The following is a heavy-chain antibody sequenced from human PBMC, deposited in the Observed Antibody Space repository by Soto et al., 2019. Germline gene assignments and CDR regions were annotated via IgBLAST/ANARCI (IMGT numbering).Heavy chain of an antibody. V-gene: IGHV3-21*01. CDR3: ARGADDSSGDQPHYCDY. CDR2: TSSSSSYK. CDR1: GFTFSSYS. J-gene: IGHJ4*02. Sequence: EVQLVESGGGLVKPGGSLRLSCAASGFTFSSYSMNWVRQAPGKGLEWVSSTSSSSSYKYYADSVKGRFTISSDNAKDSLYLQMNCLRAEDTAVYYCARGADDSSGDQPHYCDYWGQGTLVAVSS. D-gene: IGHD3-22*01.